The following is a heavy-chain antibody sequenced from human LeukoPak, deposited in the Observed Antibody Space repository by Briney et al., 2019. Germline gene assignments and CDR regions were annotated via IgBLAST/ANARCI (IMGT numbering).Heavy chain of an antibody. CDR2: ISAYNGDT. D-gene: IGHD5-18*01. CDR1: GYTFTHYA. J-gene: IGHJ3*02. Sequence: GASVKVSCKASGYTFTHYAITWVRQAPGQGLEWMGWISAYNGDTNYAQKLQDRVLMTTDTSTSTAYMELRSLRSDDTAVYYCARDRGYRPDDFDIWGQGTVVIVSS. V-gene: IGHV1-18*01. CDR3: ARDRGYRPDDFDI.